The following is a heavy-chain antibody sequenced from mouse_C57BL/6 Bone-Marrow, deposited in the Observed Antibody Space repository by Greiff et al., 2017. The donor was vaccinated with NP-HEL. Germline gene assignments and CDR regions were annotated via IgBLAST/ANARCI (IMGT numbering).Heavy chain of an antibody. CDR3: ARDGNYNY. Sequence: EVKLMESGGGLVKPGGSLKLSCAASGFTFSDYGMHWVRQAPEKGLEWVAYISSGSSTIYYADTVKGRYTIARDNAKNTLFLQMTSLGSEDTAMYYCARDGNYNYWGQGTTLTVSS. CDR1: GFTFSDYG. CDR2: ISSGSSTI. V-gene: IGHV5-17*01. D-gene: IGHD2-1*01. J-gene: IGHJ2*01.